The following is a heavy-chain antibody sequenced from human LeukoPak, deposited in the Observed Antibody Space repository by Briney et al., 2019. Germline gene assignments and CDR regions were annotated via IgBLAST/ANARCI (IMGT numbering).Heavy chain of an antibody. V-gene: IGHV3-23*01. CDR1: GFNFANHA. CDR3: AKAPGPAAVGGFDY. D-gene: IGHD2-2*01. Sequence: GGSLRLSCAASGFNFANHAMSWVRQTPGKGLEWVSAISGGGDITYYADSVTGRFTISRDNSKDTLFLQMHSLRPGDTAVYYCAKAPGPAAVGGFDYWGQGTLVTVSS. CDR2: ISGGGDIT. J-gene: IGHJ4*02.